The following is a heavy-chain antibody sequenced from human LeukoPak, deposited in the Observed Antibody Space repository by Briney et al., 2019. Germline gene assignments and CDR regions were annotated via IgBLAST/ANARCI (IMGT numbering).Heavy chain of an antibody. CDR3: AQSGSYGFGDY. CDR2: IKQDGSDK. Sequence: GGSLRLSCAASGFTFRNNWMSWVRQAPGKGLEWVANIKQDGSDKNYVDSVKGRFTISRDNAKNSLSLQMNSLRAEDTAVYYCAQSGSYGFGDYWGQGTLVTVSS. V-gene: IGHV3-7*01. J-gene: IGHJ4*02. D-gene: IGHD1-26*01. CDR1: GFTFRNNW.